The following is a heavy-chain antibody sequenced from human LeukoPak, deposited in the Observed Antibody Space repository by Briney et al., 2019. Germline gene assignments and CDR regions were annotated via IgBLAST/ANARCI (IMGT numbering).Heavy chain of an antibody. Sequence: ASVTVSCKASGYRFSRYGISWVRQAPGQGPEWVGWVSVFNGDTKYAQKFQGRVTVTTEISTDTAYMELSSLRSDDTGVYYCARGHGYYYYMDVWGKGTTVTVTS. CDR1: GYRFSRYG. CDR3: ARGHGYYYYMDV. CDR2: VSVFNGDT. J-gene: IGHJ6*03. V-gene: IGHV1-18*01. D-gene: IGHD6-13*01.